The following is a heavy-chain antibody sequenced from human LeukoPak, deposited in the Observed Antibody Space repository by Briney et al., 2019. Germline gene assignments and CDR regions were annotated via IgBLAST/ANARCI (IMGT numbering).Heavy chain of an antibody. CDR1: GASISSYY. CDR3: ARELAAAGGRYFDY. J-gene: IGHJ4*02. Sequence: SETLSLTCTVSGASISSYYWSWLRQPAGKGLEWIGRVYTSGNTNYNPSLKSRVTMSVDTSKNQFSLNLTSVTAADTAVYYCARELAAAGGRYFDYWGQGTLVTVSS. D-gene: IGHD6-13*01. CDR2: VYTSGNT. V-gene: IGHV4-4*07.